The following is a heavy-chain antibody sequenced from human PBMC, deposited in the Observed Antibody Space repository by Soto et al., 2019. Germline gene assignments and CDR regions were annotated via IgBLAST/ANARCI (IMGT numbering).Heavy chain of an antibody. V-gene: IGHV1-18*01. CDR2: INTYNGNT. CDR3: AMVDVYVTPSPEDV. D-gene: IGHD3-16*01. J-gene: IGHJ6*02. Sequence: QVPLVQSGAEVKNPGPSVKVSCKASGYTFTRYGIGWARQAPGPRLEWMGWINTYNGNTNYSQNVQGRVTLTTDTSTSTAYMELRRLRSNDTAIYYCAMVDVYVTPSPEDVWGQGTTVIVSS. CDR1: GYTFTRYG.